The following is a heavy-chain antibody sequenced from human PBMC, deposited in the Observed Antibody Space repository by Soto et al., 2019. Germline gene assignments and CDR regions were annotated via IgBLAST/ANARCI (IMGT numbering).Heavy chain of an antibody. CDR2: ISAYNGNT. V-gene: IGHV1-18*01. Sequence: QVQLVQSGAEVKKPGASVKVSCKASGYTFTSYGISWVRQAPGQGLEWMGWISAYNGNTNYAQKLQGRVTMTTDTSTSTAYMELRSLSSDDTAVYYCARGPTHGSRWYFNYYYGMDVWGQGTTVTVSS. J-gene: IGHJ6*02. CDR1: GYTFTSYG. CDR3: ARGPTHGSRWYFNYYYGMDV. D-gene: IGHD6-13*01.